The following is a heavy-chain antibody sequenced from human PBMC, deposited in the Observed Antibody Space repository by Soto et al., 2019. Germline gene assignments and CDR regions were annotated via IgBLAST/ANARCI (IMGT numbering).Heavy chain of an antibody. CDR1: GSAISSYD. Sequence: SGTLPLTCSVSGSAISSYDWSWIRQPAGKGLAWIGRIYTSGSSNYTHSLKSRVTMSVDTSKNQFSPKLSSVTAAGTAVYYCARDLSIPGWFDPWGKGTLGTVSS. D-gene: IGHD2-21*01. V-gene: IGHV4-4*07. CDR2: IYTSGSS. CDR3: ARDLSIPGWFDP. J-gene: IGHJ5*02.